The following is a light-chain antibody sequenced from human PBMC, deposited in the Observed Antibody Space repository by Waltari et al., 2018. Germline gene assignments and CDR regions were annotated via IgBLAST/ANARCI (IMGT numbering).Light chain of an antibody. CDR2: WAS. CDR3: QQYYSTPPYT. CDR1: QSVLYSSNNKNY. Sequence: DIVMTQSPDSLAVSLGERATINCKYSQSVLYSSNNKNYLAWYQQKPGQPPKLLIYWASTRESGVPDRFSGSGSGTDFTLTISSLQAEDVAVYYCQQYYSTPPYTFGQGTKLEI. V-gene: IGKV4-1*01. J-gene: IGKJ2*01.